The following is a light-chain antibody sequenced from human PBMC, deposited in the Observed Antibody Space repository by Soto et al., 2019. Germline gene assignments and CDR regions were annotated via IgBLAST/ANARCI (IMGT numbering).Light chain of an antibody. CDR2: DAS. J-gene: IGKJ1*01. CDR1: PSVSSY. CDR3: QHYVISPET. V-gene: IGKV3D-15*02. Sequence: SLTQRASASLSGRASPSVSSYLAWYQQKPGQAPRLLIYDASNRATGIPARFSGCGSGTEFTLTISSLQSEDFAVYYCQHYVISPETFGQGTKVDIK.